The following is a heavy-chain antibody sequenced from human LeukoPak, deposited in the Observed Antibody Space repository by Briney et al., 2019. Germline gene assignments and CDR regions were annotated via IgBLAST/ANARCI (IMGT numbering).Heavy chain of an antibody. CDR2: IKPDGTKK. V-gene: IGHV3-7*01. Sequence: PGGSLRLSCAASGFTFGRFWMTWVRQAPGKGLEWVANIKPDGTKKTYVDSVKGRFIISRDNAKNSLYLQMNSLRADDTAVYYCATAPAAADSWWDQGTLVAVSS. CDR1: GFTFGRFW. CDR3: ATAPAAADSW. J-gene: IGHJ4*02. D-gene: IGHD6-13*01.